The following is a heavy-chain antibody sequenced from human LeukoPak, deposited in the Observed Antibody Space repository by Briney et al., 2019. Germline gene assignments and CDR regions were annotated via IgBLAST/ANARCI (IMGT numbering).Heavy chain of an antibody. Sequence: PGGSLRLSCAASGFTLSSYGMSWVRQAPGKVLEWVSTISNSGGSSYYADSVKGRFTISRDNSKNSLYLQMNSLRAEDTAVYYCAKDRGYCSSTRCYALHYFDYWGQGTLVTVSS. CDR1: GFTLSSYG. CDR3: AKDRGYCSSTRCYALHYFDY. D-gene: IGHD2-2*01. V-gene: IGHV3-23*01. CDR2: ISNSGGSS. J-gene: IGHJ4*02.